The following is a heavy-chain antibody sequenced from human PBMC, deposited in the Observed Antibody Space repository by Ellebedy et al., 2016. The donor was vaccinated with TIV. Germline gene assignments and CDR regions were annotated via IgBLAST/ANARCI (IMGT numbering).Heavy chain of an antibody. CDR2: ISSSSNST. V-gene: IGHV3-48*03. D-gene: IGHD6-25*01. J-gene: IGHJ4*01. CDR1: GFTFSSFE. Sequence: GESLKISCAASGFTFSSFEMNWVRQSPGKGLEWVSYISSSSNSTYYADSVKGRFTISRGNAKNSLFLQMNSLRAEDTAIYFCVSGLDYWGQGTLVTVSS. CDR3: VSGLDY.